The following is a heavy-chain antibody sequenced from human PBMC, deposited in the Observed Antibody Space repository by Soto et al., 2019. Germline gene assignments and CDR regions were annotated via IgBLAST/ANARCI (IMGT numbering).Heavy chain of an antibody. CDR1: GFTFRTYT. J-gene: IGHJ4*02. D-gene: IGHD2-8*01. CDR3: AKDRHPDGLWPFDH. CDR2: IYGGGDGI. Sequence: EVQRVESGGGLLQPGESLRLSCVASGFTFRTYTMSWVRQAPGQGLEWLSGIYGGGDGISYADSVKGRFTISRDNSRSTLYLQMNSLRSDDTAIYYCAKDRHPDGLWPFDHWGRGTLIIVSS. V-gene: IGHV3-23*04.